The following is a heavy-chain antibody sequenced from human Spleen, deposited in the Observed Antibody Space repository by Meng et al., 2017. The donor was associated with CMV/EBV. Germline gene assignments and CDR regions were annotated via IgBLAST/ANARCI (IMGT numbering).Heavy chain of an antibody. V-gene: IGHV3-7*01. CDR3: ARIPIESSFFVQEFYFDY. J-gene: IGHJ4*02. Sequence: FTFSDYWMSWVRQAPGKGLEWVANIKEDGSEEYYVDSVKGRFTISRDNAKKSLFLQMNSLRVDDTAVYYCARIPIESSFFVQEFYFDYWGQGTLVTVSS. D-gene: IGHD3-3*01. CDR2: IKEDGSEE. CDR1: FTFSDYW.